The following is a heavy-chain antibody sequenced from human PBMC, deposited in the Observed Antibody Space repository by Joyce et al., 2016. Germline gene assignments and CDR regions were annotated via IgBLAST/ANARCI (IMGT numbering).Heavy chain of an antibody. J-gene: IGHJ4*02. CDR1: GFTVSNNY. CDR2: IYGGGAT. D-gene: IGHD4-17*01. V-gene: IGHV3-53*01. Sequence: EVYLVESGGGLIQPGGSLRLSCAASGFTVSNNYVTWVRQAPGRGLEWVSAIYGGGATFYTDSVKGRFTASRDNSKNTLYLQMNSLRVDDTAVYYCAGNLSPEYGDTVSCPLGYWGQGTLVTVSS. CDR3: AGNLSPEYGDTVSCPLGY.